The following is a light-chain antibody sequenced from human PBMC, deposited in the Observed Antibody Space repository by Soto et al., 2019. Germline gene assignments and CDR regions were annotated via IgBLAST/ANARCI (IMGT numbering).Light chain of an antibody. Sequence: DIQMTQSPSTLSASVGDRVTITCRASQSIGTWLAWYQQKPGKAPKLLIYKASSLEGGVPSRFSGSGSGTEFNITVSSLQPDDFATYYCQQYNTYPLTFGGGTKVDI. CDR3: QQYNTYPLT. J-gene: IGKJ4*01. CDR1: QSIGTW. V-gene: IGKV1-5*03. CDR2: KAS.